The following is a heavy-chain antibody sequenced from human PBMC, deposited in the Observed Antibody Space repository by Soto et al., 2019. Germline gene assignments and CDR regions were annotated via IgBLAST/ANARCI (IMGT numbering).Heavy chain of an antibody. CDR1: GGSFSGYY. V-gene: IGHV4-34*01. D-gene: IGHD6-19*01. CDR3: AAKGWYRSGWFQFD. CDR2: INHSGST. Sequence: SETLSLTCAVYGGSFSGYYWSWIRQPPGKGLEWIGEINHSGSTNYHPSLKSRVTISVDTSKNRFSLKLSSVTAADTAVYYCAAKGWYRSGWFQFDWGQGTLVTVSS. J-gene: IGHJ4*02.